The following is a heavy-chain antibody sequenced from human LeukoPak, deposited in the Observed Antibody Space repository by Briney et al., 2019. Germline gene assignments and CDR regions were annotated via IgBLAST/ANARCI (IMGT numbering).Heavy chain of an antibody. CDR1: GFTFSSYS. Sequence: GGSLRLSCAASGFTFSSYSMNWVRQAPGKGLEWVSAISGSGGSTYYADSVKGRFTISRDNSKNTLYLQMNSLRAEDTAVYYCAKNPGVVPAAFDYWGQGTLVTVSS. CDR2: ISGSGGST. V-gene: IGHV3-23*01. D-gene: IGHD2-2*01. J-gene: IGHJ4*02. CDR3: AKNPGVVPAAFDY.